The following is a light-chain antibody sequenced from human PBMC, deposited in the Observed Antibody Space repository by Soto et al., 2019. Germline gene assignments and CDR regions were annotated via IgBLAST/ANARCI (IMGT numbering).Light chain of an antibody. CDR1: QSIGNW. J-gene: IGKJ2*01. CDR3: QQSKSYPYT. V-gene: IGKV1-5*03. Sequence: DIPMTQSPSTLSASVGDRVTITCRASQSIGNWLAWYQQKPGKAPKVLIYKASSLERGVPSRFSGSGSGTEFTLTISSLQPDDFASYYCQQSKSYPYTFGQGTKLEIK. CDR2: KAS.